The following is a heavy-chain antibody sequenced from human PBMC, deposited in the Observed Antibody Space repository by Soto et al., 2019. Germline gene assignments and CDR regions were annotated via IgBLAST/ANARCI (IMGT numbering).Heavy chain of an antibody. Sequence: QVQLVQSGAEVKKPGASVKVSCKASGYTFTSYGISWVRQAPGQGLEWMGWISAYNGNTNYAQKLQGRVTMTTDTSTSTAYMELRSLRSDHTAVSYCASSLLVGYGLEGESDWGQGTLVTVSS. D-gene: IGHD5-18*01. CDR1: GYTFTSYG. CDR3: ASSLLVGYGLEGESD. CDR2: ISAYNGNT. J-gene: IGHJ4*02. V-gene: IGHV1-18*01.